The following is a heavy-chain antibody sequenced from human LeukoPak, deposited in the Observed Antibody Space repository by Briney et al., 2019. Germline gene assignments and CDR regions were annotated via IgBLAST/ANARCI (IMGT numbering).Heavy chain of an antibody. Sequence: PSETLSLTCTVSGGSISSGSYYWSWIRQPPGKGLEWIGYIYYSGSTNYNPSLKSRVTISVDTSKNQFSLKLSSVTAADTAVYYCARVIRYDYVWGSYRIFDYWGQGTLVTVSS. CDR1: GGSISSGSYY. CDR2: IYYSGST. V-gene: IGHV4-61*01. J-gene: IGHJ4*02. CDR3: ARVIRYDYVWGSYRIFDY. D-gene: IGHD3-16*02.